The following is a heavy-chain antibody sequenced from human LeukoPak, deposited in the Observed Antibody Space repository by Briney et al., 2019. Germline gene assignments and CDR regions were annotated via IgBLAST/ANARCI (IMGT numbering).Heavy chain of an antibody. CDR1: GGSISSYY. D-gene: IGHD6-19*01. CDR2: IYTSGST. Sequence: PSETLSLTCTASGGSISSYYCSWIRQPAGKGLEWIGRIYTSGSTTYNPSLKRRVTISIDKSKNQFSLKLRSVTAADTPVSYCARGGDSSGFYWGQGTLVTVSS. CDR3: ARGGDSSGFY. J-gene: IGHJ4*02. V-gene: IGHV4-4*07.